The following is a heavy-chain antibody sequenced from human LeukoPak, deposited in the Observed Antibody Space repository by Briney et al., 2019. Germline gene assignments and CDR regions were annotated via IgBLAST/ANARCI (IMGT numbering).Heavy chain of an antibody. CDR1: GYSFINYY. J-gene: IGHJ4*02. CDR3: ARDHPPDGY. D-gene: IGHD1-14*01. CDR2: ISPSDAGT. Sequence: ASVKVSCKTSGYSFINYYLHWVRQAPGQGPEWVGVISPSDAGTAYAQKFQGRITMTRDMSTNTAYMELRSLTSDDTAVYYCARDHPPDGYWGQGTLVTVSS. V-gene: IGHV1-46*01.